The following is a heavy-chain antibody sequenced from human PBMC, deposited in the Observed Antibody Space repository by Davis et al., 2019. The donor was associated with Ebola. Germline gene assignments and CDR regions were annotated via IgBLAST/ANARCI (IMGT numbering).Heavy chain of an antibody. CDR1: GYTFTGYY. CDR2: INPNSGGT. Sequence: AASVKVSCKASGYTFTGYYIHWVRQAPGQGLEWMGRINPNSGGTNYAQKFQGRVTMTRDTSTSTVYMELSSLRSEDTAVYYCARLSNYYYDSSGYPGAFDIWGQGTMVTVSS. D-gene: IGHD3-22*01. J-gene: IGHJ3*02. CDR3: ARLSNYYYDSSGYPGAFDI. V-gene: IGHV1-2*06.